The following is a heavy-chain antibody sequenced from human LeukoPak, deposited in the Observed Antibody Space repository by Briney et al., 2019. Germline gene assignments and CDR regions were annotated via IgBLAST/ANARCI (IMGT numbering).Heavy chain of an antibody. CDR2: INPNSGGT. V-gene: IGHV1-2*02. Sequence: ASVKVSCKASGYTISDYFMHWVRQAPGQGLEWMGWINPNSGGTNSSQKFQDRVTLTRDTSISTAYMELGSLRSDDTAIYYCARAYGSGSSYHPDYWGQGTLVTVSS. J-gene: IGHJ4*02. CDR3: ARAYGSGSSYHPDY. CDR1: GYTISDYF. D-gene: IGHD3-10*01.